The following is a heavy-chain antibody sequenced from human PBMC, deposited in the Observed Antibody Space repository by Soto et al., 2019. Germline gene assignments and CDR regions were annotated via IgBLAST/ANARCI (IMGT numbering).Heavy chain of an antibody. CDR2: MTPSGSSR. V-gene: IGHV3-11*01. J-gene: IGHJ3*02. D-gene: IGHD4-17*01. CDR1: GFTFSDHF. CDR3: AHPRGYGVFDAVDI. Sequence: PGGSLRLSCAASGFTFSDHFMSWIRQAPGKGLEWISYMTPSGSSRSYADSVKGRFTISRDNSINTLYLQMRSLRPEDTAVYYCAHPRGYGVFDAVDIWGQGTMVTVSS.